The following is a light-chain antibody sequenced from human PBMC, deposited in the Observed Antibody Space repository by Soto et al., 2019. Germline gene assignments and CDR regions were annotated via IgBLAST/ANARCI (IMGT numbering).Light chain of an antibody. Sequence: QSVLTQPASVSGSRGQSITISCTGTSSDVGAYNYVSWYQQHPGKAPKLIIYEVTNRPSGVSDRFSASKSGNTASLTISGLQAADEADYYCDSYTRSSRVFGGGTKVTVL. CDR3: DSYTRSSRV. J-gene: IGLJ3*02. V-gene: IGLV2-14*01. CDR1: SSDVGAYNY. CDR2: EVT.